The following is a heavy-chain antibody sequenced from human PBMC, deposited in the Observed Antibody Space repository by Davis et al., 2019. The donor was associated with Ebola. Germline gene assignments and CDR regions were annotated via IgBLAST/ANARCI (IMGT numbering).Heavy chain of an antibody. CDR2: ISSSSSYI. V-gene: IGHV3-21*01. Sequence: GESLKISCAASGFTFDDYGMSWVRQAPGKGLEWVSSISSSSSYIYYADSVKGRFTISRDNAKNSLYLQMNSLRAEDTAVYYCARRQDRWGQGTMVTVSS. CDR3: ARRQDR. D-gene: IGHD2-15*01. J-gene: IGHJ3*01. CDR1: GFTFDDYG.